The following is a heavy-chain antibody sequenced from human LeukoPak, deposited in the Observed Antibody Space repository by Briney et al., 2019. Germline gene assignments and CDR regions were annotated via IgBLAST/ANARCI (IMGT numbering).Heavy chain of an antibody. D-gene: IGHD3-3*01. V-gene: IGHV4-31*03. CDR1: GGSISSGGYY. CDR3: ARDLTNYDFWSGYSTADAFDI. Sequence: SETLSLTCTVSGGSISSGGYYWSWIRQHPGKGLEWIGYIYYSGSTYYNPSLKSRVTISVDTSKNQFSLKLSSVTAADTAAYYCARDLTNYDFWSGYSTADAFDIWGQGTMVTVSS. J-gene: IGHJ3*02. CDR2: IYYSGST.